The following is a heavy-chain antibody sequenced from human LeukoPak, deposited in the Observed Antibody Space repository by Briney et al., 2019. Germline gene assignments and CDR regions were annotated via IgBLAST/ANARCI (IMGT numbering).Heavy chain of an antibody. CDR1: GGSISSGGYS. CDR3: ARGPVMITFGGVIVAPFDY. V-gene: IGHV4-30-2*01. J-gene: IGHJ4*02. Sequence: KPSETLSLTCAVSGGSISSGGYSWSWIRQPPGKGLEWIGYIYHSGSTYYNPSLKSRVTTSVDRSKNQFSLKLSSVTAADTAVYYCARGPVMITFGGVIVAPFDYWGQGTLVTVSS. D-gene: IGHD3-16*02. CDR2: IYHSGST.